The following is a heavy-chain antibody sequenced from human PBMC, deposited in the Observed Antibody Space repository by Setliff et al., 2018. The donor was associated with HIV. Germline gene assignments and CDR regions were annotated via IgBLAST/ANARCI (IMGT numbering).Heavy chain of an antibody. D-gene: IGHD6-19*01. J-gene: IGHJ6*03. V-gene: IGHV3-23*01. Sequence: GGSLRLSCAASGFTFSTNAMNWVRQAPGKGLEWVSGISAGGSSTYYADSVKGRFTISRDNSKNTLYMQMNNLRAEDTAVYYCAKRGYVSAWYDEPVQFYQHMDVWGKGTTVTVSS. CDR2: ISAGGSST. CDR1: GFTFSTNA. CDR3: AKRGYVSAWYDEPVQFYQHMDV.